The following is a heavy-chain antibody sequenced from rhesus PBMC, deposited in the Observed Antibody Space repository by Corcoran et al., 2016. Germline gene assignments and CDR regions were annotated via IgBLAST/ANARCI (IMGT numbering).Heavy chain of an antibody. V-gene: IGHV4S7*01. J-gene: IGHJ5-1*01. CDR3: ARDPDTVATSRFDV. D-gene: IGHD4-29*01. CDR1: GGSISSGYG. Sequence: QVQLQESGPGLVKPSETLSLTCAVSGGSISSGYGWSWIRQPPGKGLEWIGNIYGSSGSTYYNPSLKSRVTIAKDTSKHQFSLKLSSVTAADTAVYYCARDPDTVATSRFDVWGPGVLVTVSS. CDR2: IYGSSGST.